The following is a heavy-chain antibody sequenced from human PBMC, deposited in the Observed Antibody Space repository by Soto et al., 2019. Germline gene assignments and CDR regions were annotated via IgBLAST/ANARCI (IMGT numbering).Heavy chain of an antibody. V-gene: IGHV1-69*13. CDR3: ARESVHYDFWSGYFPLRYYYYYYGMDV. J-gene: IGHJ6*02. CDR2: IIPIFGTA. D-gene: IGHD3-3*01. Sequence: SVKVSCKASGGTFSSYAISWVRQAPGQGLEWMGGIIPIFGTANYAQKFQGRVTITADESTSTAYMELSSLRSEDTAVYYCARESVHYDFWSGYFPLRYYYYYYGMDVWGQGTTVTVSS. CDR1: GGTFSSYA.